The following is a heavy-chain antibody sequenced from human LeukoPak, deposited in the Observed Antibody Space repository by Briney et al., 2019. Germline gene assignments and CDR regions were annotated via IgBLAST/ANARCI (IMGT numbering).Heavy chain of an antibody. D-gene: IGHD6-13*01. CDR2: INTNTGNP. Sequence: GASVEVSYKASGYTFTNYAMNWVRQAPGQGLEWMGWINTNTGNPTYAQGFTGRFVFSLDTSVSTAYLQISSLKAEDTAMYYCARERRSSSPGEQQLVRAFDIWGQGTMVTVSS. CDR3: ARERRSSSPGEQQLVRAFDI. CDR1: GYTFTNYA. J-gene: IGHJ3*02. V-gene: IGHV7-4-1*02.